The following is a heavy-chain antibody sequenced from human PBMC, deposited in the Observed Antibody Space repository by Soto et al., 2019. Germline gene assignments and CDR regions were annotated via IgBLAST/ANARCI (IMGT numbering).Heavy chain of an antibody. CDR3: AREDSSGWYFGEIDY. CDR2: ISAYNGNT. V-gene: IGHV1-18*04. Sequence: ASVEVSCKXSGYTFTSYGISWVRQAPGQGLEWMGWISAYNGNTNYAQKLQGRVTMTTDTSTSTAYMELRSLRSDDTAVYYCAREDSSGWYFGEIDYWGQGTLVTVSS. D-gene: IGHD6-19*01. CDR1: GYTFTSYG. J-gene: IGHJ4*02.